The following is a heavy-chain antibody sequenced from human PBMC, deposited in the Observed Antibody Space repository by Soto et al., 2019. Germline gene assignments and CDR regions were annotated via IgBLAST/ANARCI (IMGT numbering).Heavy chain of an antibody. CDR1: GFTFSRHT. J-gene: IGHJ4*02. D-gene: IGHD3-3*01. CDR2: ISDDGSNT. V-gene: IGHV3-30-3*01. Sequence: QVQLVESGGGVVQPGRSLRLSCAASGFTFSRHTMHWVRQAPGKGLEWVAAISDDGSNTYYADCVKGRFTISRDNSKNTLYLQMNSLSSEDTAVHHCAREVYYDFWSGFNNPPYYFDDWGRGTLGTVSS. CDR3: AREVYYDFWSGFNNPPYYFDD.